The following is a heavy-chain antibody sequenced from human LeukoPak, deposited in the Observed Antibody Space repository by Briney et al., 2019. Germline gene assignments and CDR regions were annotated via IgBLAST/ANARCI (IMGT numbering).Heavy chain of an antibody. CDR1: GGSISDNNYY. D-gene: IGHD6-13*01. V-gene: IGHV4-39*01. Sequence: SETLSLTCKVSGGSISDNNYYWAWIRQPPGKGVEWIGTIYYTGSTYYNTSLKSRVTISVDTSKNQFSLKLSSVTAADTAVYYCARDSSRSYWGQGTLVTVSS. CDR3: ARDSSRSY. J-gene: IGHJ4*02. CDR2: IYYTGST.